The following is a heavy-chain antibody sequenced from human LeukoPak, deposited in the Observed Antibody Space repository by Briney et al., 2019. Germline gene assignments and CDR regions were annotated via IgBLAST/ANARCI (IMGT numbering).Heavy chain of an antibody. V-gene: IGHV4-31*03. D-gene: IGHD5-12*01. CDR2: IYYSGST. CDR1: GGSISSGGYY. Sequence: SETLSLTCTISGGSISSGGYYWSWIRQHPGKGLEWIGYIYYSGSTYYNPSLKSRVTISVDTSKNQFSLKLSSVTAADTAVYYCARCRDGYNLNAFDIWGQGTMVTVSS. J-gene: IGHJ3*02. CDR3: ARCRDGYNLNAFDI.